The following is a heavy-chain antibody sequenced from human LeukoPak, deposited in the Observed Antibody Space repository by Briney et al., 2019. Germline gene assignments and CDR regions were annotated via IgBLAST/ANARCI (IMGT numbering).Heavy chain of an antibody. Sequence: PGGSLRLSCVASAFTFSSYSMNWVRQAPGKGLEWVSSISSSGSYIYYADSVKGRFTISRDNAKKSLYLQMNSLRAEDTAVYYCARRTALEQYFDYWGQGTLVTVSS. D-gene: IGHD1/OR15-1a*01. CDR1: AFTFSSYS. V-gene: IGHV3-21*01. CDR3: ARRTALEQYFDY. J-gene: IGHJ4*02. CDR2: ISSSGSYI.